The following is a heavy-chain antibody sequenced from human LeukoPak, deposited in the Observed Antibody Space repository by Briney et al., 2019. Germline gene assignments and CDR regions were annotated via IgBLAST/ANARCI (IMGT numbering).Heavy chain of an antibody. CDR2: IYSGGST. D-gene: IGHD2-21*02. V-gene: IGHV3-66*01. CDR1: GFTVSSNY. J-gene: IGHJ6*02. CDR3: ASTETAHASYYGMDV. Sequence: PGGSLRLSCAASGFTVSSNYMSWVRQAPGKGLEWVSVIYSGGSTYYADSVKGRFTISRDNSKNTLYLQMNSLRAEDTAVYYCASTETAHASYYGMDVWGQGTTVTVSS.